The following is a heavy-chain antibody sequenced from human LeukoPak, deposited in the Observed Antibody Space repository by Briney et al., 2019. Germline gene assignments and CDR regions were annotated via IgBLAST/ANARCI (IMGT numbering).Heavy chain of an antibody. Sequence: RGSLRLSCAASGFTFSSYGMHWVRQAPGKGLEWVAVISYDGSNKYYADSVKGRFTISRDNSKNTLYLQMNSLRAEDTAVYYCAKALERSGWQETDRYFDYWGQGTLVTVSS. CDR3: AKALERSGWQETDRYFDY. D-gene: IGHD6-19*01. V-gene: IGHV3-30*18. CDR2: ISYDGSNK. J-gene: IGHJ4*02. CDR1: GFTFSSYG.